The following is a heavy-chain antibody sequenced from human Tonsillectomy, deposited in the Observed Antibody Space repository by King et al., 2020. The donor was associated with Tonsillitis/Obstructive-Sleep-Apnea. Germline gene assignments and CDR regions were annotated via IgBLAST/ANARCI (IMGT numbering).Heavy chain of an antibody. J-gene: IGHJ4*02. CDR2: ISGSGGST. D-gene: IGHD1-7*01. V-gene: IGHV3-23*04. CDR3: AKDIRSWNYKSPLFDY. CDR1: GFTFSSYA. Sequence: EVQLVESGGGLVQPGGSLRLSCAASGFTFSSYAMSWVRQAPGKGLEWVSAISGSGGSTYYADSVKGRFTISRDNSKNTLYLQMNSLRAEDTAVYYCAKDIRSWNYKSPLFDYWGQGTLVTVSS.